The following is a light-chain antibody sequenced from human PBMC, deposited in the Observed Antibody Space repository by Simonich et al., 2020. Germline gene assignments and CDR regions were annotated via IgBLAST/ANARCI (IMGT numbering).Light chain of an antibody. CDR2: DVS. V-gene: IGLV2-11*01. CDR1: SSDVGGYNY. Sequence: QSALTQPRSVSGSPGQSVTISCTGTSSDVGGYNYFSWYQQHPGKAPKLMIYDVSTRPSGVPDRFSCSKSGNTASLTISGLQAEDEADYYCCSYAGSYTFVFGGGTKLTVL. J-gene: IGLJ3*02. CDR3: CSYAGSYTFV.